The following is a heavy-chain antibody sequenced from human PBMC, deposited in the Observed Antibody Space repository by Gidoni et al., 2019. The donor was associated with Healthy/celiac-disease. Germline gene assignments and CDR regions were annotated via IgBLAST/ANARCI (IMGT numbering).Heavy chain of an antibody. V-gene: IGHV1-8*01. CDR3: ATRYSSPTAGWFDP. Sequence: QVQLVQSGAEGKKPGASVKVFCKASGYTFTSYDINWVRQATGRGLEWMGWMNPNSGNTGYAQKFQGRVTMTRNTSISTAYMELSSLRSEDTAVYYCATRYSSPTAGWFDPWGQGTLVTVSS. J-gene: IGHJ5*02. CDR2: MNPNSGNT. D-gene: IGHD6-13*01. CDR1: GYTFTSYD.